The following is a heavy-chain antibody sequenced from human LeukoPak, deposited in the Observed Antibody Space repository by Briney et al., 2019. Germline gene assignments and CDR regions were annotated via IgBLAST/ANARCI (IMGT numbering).Heavy chain of an antibody. J-gene: IGHJ6*02. CDR1: GFTFTSYG. CDR2: ISYDGSNK. Sequence: GASPRLSCAASGFTFTSYGMHWVRQAPGKGLEWVAVISYDGSNKYYADSVKGRFTISRDNSKNTLYLQMNSLRAEDTAVYYCAKDNVGATNYYYYGVDVWGQGTTVTVSS. V-gene: IGHV3-30*18. D-gene: IGHD1-26*01. CDR3: AKDNVGATNYYYYGVDV.